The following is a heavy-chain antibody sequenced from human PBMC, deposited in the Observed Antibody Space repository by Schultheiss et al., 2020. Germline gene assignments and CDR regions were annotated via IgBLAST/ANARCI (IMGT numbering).Heavy chain of an antibody. Sequence: SVKVSCKASGFTFTSSAMQWVRQARGQRLEWIGWIVVGSGNTNYAQKFQERVTITRDMSTSTAYMELSSLRSEDTAVYYCAASTGSRYFDWLLPVDDFDYWGQGTLVNVYS. CDR1: GFTFTSSA. CDR3: AASTGSRYFDWLLPVDDFDY. V-gene: IGHV1-58*02. CDR2: IVVGSGNT. J-gene: IGHJ4*02. D-gene: IGHD3-9*01.